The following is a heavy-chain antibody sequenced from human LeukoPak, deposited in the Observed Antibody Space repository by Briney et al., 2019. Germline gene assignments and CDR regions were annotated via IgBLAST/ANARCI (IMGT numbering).Heavy chain of an antibody. CDR1: AFTFSTYW. CDR3: ARGWGLDY. CDR2: INQDGSEK. J-gene: IGHJ4*02. V-gene: IGHV3-7*03. Sequence: GGSLRLSCAASAFTFSTYWMTWVRQAPGMGLEWVANINQDGSEKHYVDSVKGRFTISRDNSKNTLYLQMNSLRAEDTAVYYCARGWGLDYWGQGTLVTVS. D-gene: IGHD3-16*01.